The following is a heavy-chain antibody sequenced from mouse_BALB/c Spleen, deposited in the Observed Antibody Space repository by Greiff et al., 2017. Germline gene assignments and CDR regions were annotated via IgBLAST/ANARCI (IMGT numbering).Heavy chain of an antibody. V-gene: IGHV7-3*02. CDR1: GFTFTDYY. CDR2: IRNKANGYTT. Sequence: EVQLVESGGGLVQPGGSLRLSCATSGFTFTDYYMSWVRQPPGKALEWLGFIRNKANGYTTEYSESVKGRFTISRDNSQSILDLQRNTLRAEDSATYYCARELPLYAMDDWGQGTSGTVSS. CDR3: ARELPLYAMDD. J-gene: IGHJ4*01.